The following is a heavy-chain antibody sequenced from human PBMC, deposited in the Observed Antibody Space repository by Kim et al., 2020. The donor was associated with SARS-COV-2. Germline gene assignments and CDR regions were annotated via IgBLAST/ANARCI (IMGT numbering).Heavy chain of an antibody. J-gene: IGHJ5*01. CDR2: ISSDSSHR. D-gene: IGHD2-2*01. CDR1: GLTFSDYY. V-gene: IGHV3-11*06. CDR3: ARVLGYCGSADCYGGWF. Sequence: GGSLRLSCAASGLTFSDYYMTWIRQAPGKGLEWVSHISSDSSHRDYADSVKGRFTISRDNSKKSLSLQMNNLKAEDTAVYYCARVLGYCGSADCYGGWF.